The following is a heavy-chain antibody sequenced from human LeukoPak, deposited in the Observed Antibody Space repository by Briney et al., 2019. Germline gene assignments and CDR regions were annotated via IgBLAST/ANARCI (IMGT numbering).Heavy chain of an antibody. CDR1: GFTFSTYS. V-gene: IGHV3-48*04. CDR3: ARDLGLYDYGGNIDY. J-gene: IGHJ4*02. CDR2: IRGSSRTM. Sequence: GGSLRLSCADPGFTFSTYSMNSGRQAPGKRLEWVSYIRGSSRTMYYADSVKGRFNISRENVKKSLYLQMNSLRAEDTAVYYCARDLGLYDYGGNIDYWGQGTLVTVSS. D-gene: IGHD4-23*01.